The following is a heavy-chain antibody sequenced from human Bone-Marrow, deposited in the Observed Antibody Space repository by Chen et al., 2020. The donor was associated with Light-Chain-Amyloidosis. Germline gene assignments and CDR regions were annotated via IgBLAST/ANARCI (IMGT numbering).Heavy chain of an antibody. J-gene: IGHJ4*02. D-gene: IGHD5-18*01. Sequence: VRLVESGGGVVRPGGSLRLSCTVSGFVFTTYGFQWVRQAPGKGLEWVSFVRFDGSDKYYADSVKGHFTISRDDSKNTLYLQMNSLRPEDTAVYYCAQLYSYGRPFKHWGQGTLVSVSS. CDR1: GFVFTTYG. CDR3: AQLYSYGRPFKH. V-gene: IGHV3-30*02. CDR2: VRFDGSDK.